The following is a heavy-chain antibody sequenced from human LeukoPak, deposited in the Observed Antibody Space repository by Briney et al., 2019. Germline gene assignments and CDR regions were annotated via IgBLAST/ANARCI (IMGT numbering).Heavy chain of an antibody. CDR3: ARPAYLGYCSSTSCHDAFDI. Sequence: KRGESLKISCKGSGYSFTSYWIGWVRQMPGKGLEWMGIIYPGDSDPRYSPSFQGQVTISADKSISTAYLQWSSLKASDTAMYYCARPAYLGYCSSTSCHDAFDIWGQGTMVTVSS. CDR2: IYPGDSDP. J-gene: IGHJ3*02. D-gene: IGHD2-2*01. V-gene: IGHV5-51*01. CDR1: GYSFTSYW.